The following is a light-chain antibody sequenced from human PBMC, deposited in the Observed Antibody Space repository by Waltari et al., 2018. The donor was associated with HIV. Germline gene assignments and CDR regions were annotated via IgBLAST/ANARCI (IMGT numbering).Light chain of an antibody. CDR1: QDIGNS. Sequence: IQLTQTPSSLSASVGDRVTITCRASQDIGNSLAWYQQRAGKPPVLLLYTASVLHSGVPSRFSGRGSGTTFSLTISRLQPEDFATYYCQQYYSIPDVLTFGGGTKVVI. CDR3: QQYYSIPDVLT. V-gene: IGKV1-NL1*01. J-gene: IGKJ4*01. CDR2: TAS.